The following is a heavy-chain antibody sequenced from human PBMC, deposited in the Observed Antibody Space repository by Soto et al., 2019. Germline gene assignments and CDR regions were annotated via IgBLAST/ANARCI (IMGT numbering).Heavy chain of an antibody. CDR3: AKCMSRVATSTSEFYMDA. CDR2: ISYDGSNK. J-gene: IGHJ6*03. D-gene: IGHD1-26*01. Sequence: GGSLRLSCAASGFTFSSYGMHWVRQAPGKGLEWVAVISYDGSNKYYADSVKGRFTISRDNSKNTLYLQMNSLRAEDTAVYYCAKCMSRVATSTSEFYMDAWGDGPPV. V-gene: IGHV3-30*18. CDR1: GFTFSSYG.